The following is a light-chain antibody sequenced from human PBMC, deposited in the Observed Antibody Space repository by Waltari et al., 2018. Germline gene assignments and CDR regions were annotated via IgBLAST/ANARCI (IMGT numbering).Light chain of an antibody. J-gene: IGLJ3*02. V-gene: IGLV8-61*01. CDR2: STN. Sequence: QTVVTQEPSVSVSPGGTVTLTCALSSGSVSTSFYPSWYQQTPGQAPPTLIYSTNTRLFGVPNRFSGSILGNKAALTIAGAQADDEADYYCVLYMDSGVWVFGGGTKLTVL. CDR3: VLYMDSGVWV. CDR1: SGSVSTSFY.